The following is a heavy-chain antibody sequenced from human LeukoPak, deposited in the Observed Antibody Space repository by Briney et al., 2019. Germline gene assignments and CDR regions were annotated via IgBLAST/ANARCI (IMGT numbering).Heavy chain of an antibody. J-gene: IGHJ6*02. V-gene: IGHV3-21*01. Sequence: PGGSLRLSCAASGFTFSSCSMNWVRQAPGKGLEWVSSISSSSSYIYYADSVKGRFTIPRDNAKNSLYLQMNSLRAEDTAVYYCARDPDRSGGMDVWGQGTTVTVSS. CDR3: ARDPDRSGGMDV. CDR2: ISSSSSYI. CDR1: GFTFSSCS.